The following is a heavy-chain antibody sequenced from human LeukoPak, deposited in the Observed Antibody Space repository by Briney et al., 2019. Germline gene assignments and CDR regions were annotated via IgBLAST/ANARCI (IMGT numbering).Heavy chain of an antibody. Sequence: GASVKVSCKASGGTFSSYGFSWVRQAPGQGLEWMGGIIPIFETPNYAQKFQGRVTITTDESTSTAYMELSSLRSEDTAVYYCARESKSGYVRDGAFDIWGQGTMVTVSS. D-gene: IGHD5-18*01. CDR1: GGTFSSYG. J-gene: IGHJ3*02. CDR3: ARESKSGYVRDGAFDI. CDR2: IIPIFETP. V-gene: IGHV1-69*05.